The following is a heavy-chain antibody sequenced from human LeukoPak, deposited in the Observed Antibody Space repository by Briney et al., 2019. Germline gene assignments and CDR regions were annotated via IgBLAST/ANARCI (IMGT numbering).Heavy chain of an antibody. V-gene: IGHV3-23*01. CDR2: ISGSGGDT. CDR1: GFTFSSYA. D-gene: IGHD5-12*01. J-gene: IGHJ4*02. Sequence: GGSLRLSRAASGFTFSSYAMNWVRQAPGKGLEWVSTISGSGGDTYYADSVKGRFTISRDNSKNTLYLQMNSLRAEDTAVYYCARGPSGYHNTGGQGTLVTVSS. CDR3: ARGPSGYHNT.